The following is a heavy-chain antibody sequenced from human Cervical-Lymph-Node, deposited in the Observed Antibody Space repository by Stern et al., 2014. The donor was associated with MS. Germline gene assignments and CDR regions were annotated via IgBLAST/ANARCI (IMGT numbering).Heavy chain of an antibody. CDR1: GFTFSSYG. D-gene: IGHD2-2*01. V-gene: IGHV3-30*18. J-gene: IGHJ4*02. CDR2: ISYDGSNK. Sequence: VQLVESGGGVVQPGRSLRLSCAASGFTFSSYGMHWVRPAPGKGLEWVAVISYDGSNKYYADSVKGRFTISRDNSKNTLYLQMNSLRAEDTAVYYCAKESGYQLLLRFAYWGQGTLVTVSS. CDR3: AKESGYQLLLRFAY.